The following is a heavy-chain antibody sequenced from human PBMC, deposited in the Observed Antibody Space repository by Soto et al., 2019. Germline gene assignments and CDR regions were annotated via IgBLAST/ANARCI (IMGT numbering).Heavy chain of an antibody. CDR1: GFTFSSYA. D-gene: IGHD3-3*01. CDR3: TTDPSYYDFWSGYYTSEYFQH. J-gene: IGHJ1*01. CDR2: IKSKTDGGTT. Sequence: GGSLRLSCAASGFTFSSYAMSWVRQAPGKGLEWVGRIKSKTDGGTTDYAAPVKGRFTISRDDSKNTLYLQMTSLKTEDTAVYYCTTDPSYYDFWSGYYTSEYFQHWGQGTLVTVSS. V-gene: IGHV3-15*01.